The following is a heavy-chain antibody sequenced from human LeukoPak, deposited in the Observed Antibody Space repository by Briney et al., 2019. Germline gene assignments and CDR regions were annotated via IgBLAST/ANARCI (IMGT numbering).Heavy chain of an antibody. CDR1: GYTFTSYG. Sequence: ASVKVSCKASGYTFTSYGISWVRQAPGQGLEWMGWISAYNGNTNYAQKLQGRATMTTDTSTSTAYMELSSLRSDDTAVYYCARDWPYDFWSGSFRSDYWGQGTLVTVSS. D-gene: IGHD3-3*01. J-gene: IGHJ4*02. CDR3: ARDWPYDFWSGSFRSDY. V-gene: IGHV1-18*01. CDR2: ISAYNGNT.